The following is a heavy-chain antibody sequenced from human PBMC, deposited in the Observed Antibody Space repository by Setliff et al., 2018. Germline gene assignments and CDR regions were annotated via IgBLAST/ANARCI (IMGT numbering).Heavy chain of an antibody. J-gene: IGHJ4*02. V-gene: IGHV1-3*01. CDR3: ARVSRTIVAARGFDY. D-gene: IGHD1-26*01. CDR2: INAGNGNI. Sequence: ASVKVSCKASGDTSTTYAIHWVRQAPGQGLEWMGWINAGNGNIRYSQNFQGRVTITRDTSASTAYMELSSLTSEDTAIYYCARVSRTIVAARGFDYWGQGTLVTVSS. CDR1: GDTSTTYA.